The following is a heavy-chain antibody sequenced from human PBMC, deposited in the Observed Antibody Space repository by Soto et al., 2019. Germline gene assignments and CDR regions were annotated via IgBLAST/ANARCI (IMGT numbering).Heavy chain of an antibody. CDR3: ARAPRSLSYYFDY. CDR1: GYTFTGYY. J-gene: IGHJ4*02. V-gene: IGHV1-2*04. Sequence: ASVKVSCKASGYTFTGYYMHWVRQAPGQGLEWMGWINPNSGGTNYAQKFQGWVTMTRDTSISTAYMELSRLRSDDTAVYYCARAPRSLSYYFDYWGQGTLVTVSS. D-gene: IGHD1-1*01. CDR2: INPNSGGT.